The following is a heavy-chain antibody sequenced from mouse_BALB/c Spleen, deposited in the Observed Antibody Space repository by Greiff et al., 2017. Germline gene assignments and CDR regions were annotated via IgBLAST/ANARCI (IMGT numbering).Heavy chain of an antibody. CDR3: NYRDDGNYYAMDY. CDR1: GFNINAYY. Sequence: VQLKQSGAELVRSGASVKLSCTASGFNINAYYMHWVKQRPEQGLEWIGWIDPENGDTEYAPKFQGKATMTADTSSNTSYLQLSRLTSEDTAVYYCNYRDDGNYYAMDYWGQGTSVTVSS. V-gene: IGHV14-4*02. CDR2: IDPENGDT. D-gene: IGHD2-14*01. J-gene: IGHJ4*01.